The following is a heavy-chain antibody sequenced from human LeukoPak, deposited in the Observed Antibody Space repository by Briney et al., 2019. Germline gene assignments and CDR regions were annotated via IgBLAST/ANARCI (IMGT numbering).Heavy chain of an antibody. Sequence: PGGSLRLSCAASGFTFSSYAMSWVRQAPGKGLEWVSAISGSGGSTYYADSVKGRFTISRDNSKNTLYLQMNSLRAEDTAVYYCAKGGVPAAIDHYYMDVWGKGTTVTVSS. D-gene: IGHD2-2*02. J-gene: IGHJ6*03. CDR1: GFTFSSYA. V-gene: IGHV3-23*01. CDR2: ISGSGGST. CDR3: AKGGVPAAIDHYYMDV.